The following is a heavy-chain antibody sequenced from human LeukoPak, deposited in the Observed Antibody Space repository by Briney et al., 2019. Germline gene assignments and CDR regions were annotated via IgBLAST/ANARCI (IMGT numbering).Heavy chain of an antibody. CDR1: GYTFTSYY. CDR2: ISAYNGNT. CDR3: ARDGTRVAVAGKGLAY. Sequence: GASVKVSCKASGYTFTSYYMHWVRQAPGQGLEWMGWISAYNGNTNYAQKLQGRVTMTTDTSTSTAYMELRSLRSDDTAVYYCARDGTRVAVAGKGLAYWGQGTLVTVSS. V-gene: IGHV1-18*04. D-gene: IGHD6-19*01. J-gene: IGHJ4*02.